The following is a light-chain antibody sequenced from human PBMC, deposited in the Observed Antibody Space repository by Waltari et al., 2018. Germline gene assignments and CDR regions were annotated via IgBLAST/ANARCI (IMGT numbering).Light chain of an antibody. CDR3: SSYTSSSTWV. V-gene: IGLV2-14*01. Sequence: QSALTQPASVSGSPGQSITISCTGTSSDVGGYNYVSWYQQHPGKAPKLMRSDVSKRPSGVSNRFTGSKSDNTASLTISGLQAEDEADYYCSSYTSSSTWVFGGGTKLTVL. J-gene: IGLJ3*02. CDR1: SSDVGGYNY. CDR2: DVS.